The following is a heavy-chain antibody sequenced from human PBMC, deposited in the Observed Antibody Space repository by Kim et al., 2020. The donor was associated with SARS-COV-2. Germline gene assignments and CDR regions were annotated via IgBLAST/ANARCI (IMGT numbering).Heavy chain of an antibody. J-gene: IGHJ4*02. CDR2: ISSDGSNK. CDR3: TTIGL. CDR1: GFTFSYYG. Sequence: GGSLRLSCAASGFTFSYYGIHWVRQAPGKGLEWVAVISSDGSNKNYADSVKGRFTTSRDNSKNTLYLQMNSLRAEDTAVYYCTTIGLWGQGTLVTVSS. V-gene: IGHV3-30*03.